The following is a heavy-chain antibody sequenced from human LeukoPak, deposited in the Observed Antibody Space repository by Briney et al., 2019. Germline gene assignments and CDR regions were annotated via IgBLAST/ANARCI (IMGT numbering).Heavy chain of an antibody. CDR2: INPNSGGT. V-gene: IGHV1-2*06. CDR1: GYTFTSYG. Sequence: ASVKVSCKASGYTFTSYGISWVRQAPGQGLECMGRINPNSGGTNYAQKFQGRVTMTRDTSISTAYMELSRPRSDDTAVYYCARSIAAAGTYWFDPWGQGTLVTVSS. CDR3: ARSIAAAGTYWFDP. D-gene: IGHD6-13*01. J-gene: IGHJ5*02.